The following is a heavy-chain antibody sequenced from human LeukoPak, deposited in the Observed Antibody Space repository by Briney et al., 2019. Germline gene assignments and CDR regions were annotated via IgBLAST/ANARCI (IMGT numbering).Heavy chain of an antibody. V-gene: IGHV1-69*04. CDR2: IIPILGIA. CDR3: APCGSYLDRAASYYYYMDV. D-gene: IGHD1-26*01. CDR1: GGTFSSYA. Sequence: SVKVSCKASGGTFSSYAISWVRQAPGQGLEWMGRIIPILGIANYAQKFQGRVTITADKSTSTAYMELSSLRSEDTAVYYCAPCGSYLDRAASYYYYMDVWGKGTTVTVSS. J-gene: IGHJ6*03.